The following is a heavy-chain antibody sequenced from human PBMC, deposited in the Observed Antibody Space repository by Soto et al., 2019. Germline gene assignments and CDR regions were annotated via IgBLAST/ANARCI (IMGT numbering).Heavy chain of an antibody. Sequence: GASVKVSCKASGYTFTSYDINWVRQATGQGLEWMGGIIPIFGTANYAQKFQGRVTITADESTSTAYMELSSLRSEDTAVYYCARTIVVVKGYYYYGMDVWGQGTTVTVSS. V-gene: IGHV1-69*13. J-gene: IGHJ6*02. CDR1: GYTFTSYD. CDR2: IIPIFGTA. D-gene: IGHD3-22*01. CDR3: ARTIVVVKGYYYYGMDV.